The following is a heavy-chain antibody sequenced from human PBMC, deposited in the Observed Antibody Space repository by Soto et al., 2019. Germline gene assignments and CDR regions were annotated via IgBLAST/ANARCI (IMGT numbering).Heavy chain of an antibody. CDR2: INSDGSHT. CDR1: GFTFFAYW. CDR3: AKECDYGDVAGVIWFDS. D-gene: IGHD4-17*01. Sequence: EVQLVESGGGLVQPGGSLRLSCAASGFTFFAYWIHWVRQVPGKGLVWVSRINSDGSHTSYADSVRGRFTISRDNSKNTVYLQMNSLTAVDTAVYYCAKECDYGDVAGVIWFDSWGQGSLVTVSS. J-gene: IGHJ5*01. V-gene: IGHV3-74*01.